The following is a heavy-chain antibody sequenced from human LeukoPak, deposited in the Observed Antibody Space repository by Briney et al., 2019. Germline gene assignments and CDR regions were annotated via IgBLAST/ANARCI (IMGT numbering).Heavy chain of an antibody. V-gene: IGHV3-7*01. D-gene: IGHD3-16*01. CDR1: GFTFSSYW. Sequence: TGGSLRLSCAASGFTFSSYWMSWVRQAPGKGLEWVANIKQDGSEKYYVDSVKGRFTISRDNAKNSLYLQMNSLRAEDTAVYYCARGYDYVWGSYTYTSYFDYWGQGTLVTVSS. CDR2: IKQDGSEK. CDR3: ARGYDYVWGSYTYTSYFDY. J-gene: IGHJ4*02.